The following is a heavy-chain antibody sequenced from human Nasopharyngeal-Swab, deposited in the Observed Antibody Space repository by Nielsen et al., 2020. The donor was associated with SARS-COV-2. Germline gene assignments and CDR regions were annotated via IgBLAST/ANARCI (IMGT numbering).Heavy chain of an antibody. J-gene: IGHJ4*02. V-gene: IGHV1-46*01. D-gene: IGHD2-2*01. CDR3: ARDPGVVPAAKRYFDY. CDR2: INPSAGST. Sequence: ASVKVSCKASGYTFTSYYMHWVRQAPGQGLEWMGIINPSAGSTTYAQKFQGRVTMTGDTSTSTVYMELSILTSDDTAVYYCARDPGVVPAAKRYFDYWGQVTLVTVSS. CDR1: GYTFTSYY.